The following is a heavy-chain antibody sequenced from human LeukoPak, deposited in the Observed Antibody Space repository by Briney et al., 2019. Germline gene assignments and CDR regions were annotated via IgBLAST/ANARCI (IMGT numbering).Heavy chain of an antibody. CDR1: GFIFSSFW. CDR3: ANLGMYYYESSGSDHLRN. Sequence: PGGSLRLSCAASGFIFSSFWMHWVRQVPGKGLVWVSHINSDGRTTDYADSVRGRFTISRDNSENTLHLQMNSLRAEDTAVYYCANLGMYYYESSGSDHLRNWGQGTLVIVSS. J-gene: IGHJ4*02. V-gene: IGHV3-74*01. D-gene: IGHD3-22*01. CDR2: INSDGRTT.